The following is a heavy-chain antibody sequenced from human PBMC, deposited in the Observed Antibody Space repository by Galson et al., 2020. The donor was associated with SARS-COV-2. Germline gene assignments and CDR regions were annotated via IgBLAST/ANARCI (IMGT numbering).Heavy chain of an antibody. CDR1: GFTFSSHA. V-gene: IGHV3-33*01. CDR3: ARDGQTSSGWAFDY. J-gene: IGHJ4*02. CDR2: IFFDGSDK. D-gene: IGHD6-19*01. Sequence: GGSLRLSCAASGFTFSSHAMHWVRQAPRKGLEWVAQIFFDGSDKSYGDSVKGRFTISRDSSKNTVYLQMNNLRADDTAVYYCARDGQTSSGWAFDYWGQGTLVTVSS.